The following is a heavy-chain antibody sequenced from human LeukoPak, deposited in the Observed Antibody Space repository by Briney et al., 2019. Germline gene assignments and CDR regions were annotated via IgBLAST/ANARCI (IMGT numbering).Heavy chain of an antibody. Sequence: PGESLRLSCAASVFTFSRYGLNWVRQAPGKGLEWVSTISSGGDIYYEDSVKGRLTISKDNAQNSLYLRMNSLRAEDTGVYCCVRDQDVGKYYYESSRYSHCGQGILVTVSS. D-gene: IGHD3-22*01. V-gene: IGHV3-21*01. CDR3: VRDQDVGKYYYESSRYSH. CDR2: ISSGGDI. J-gene: IGHJ4*02. CDR1: VFTFSRYG.